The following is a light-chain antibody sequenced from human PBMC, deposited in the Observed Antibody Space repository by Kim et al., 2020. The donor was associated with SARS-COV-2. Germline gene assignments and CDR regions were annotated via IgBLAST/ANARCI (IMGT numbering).Light chain of an antibody. CDR3: QLFDSSRWT. Sequence: SPGDRATLHCRASQSGKSSYSAWYQQIPGQAPRFFIYGASRRAAGIPERFSGSGSGTDFTLTITRLEPEDSAVFYCQLFDSSRWTFGQGTKVDIK. CDR1: QSGKSSY. J-gene: IGKJ1*01. CDR2: GAS. V-gene: IGKV3-20*01.